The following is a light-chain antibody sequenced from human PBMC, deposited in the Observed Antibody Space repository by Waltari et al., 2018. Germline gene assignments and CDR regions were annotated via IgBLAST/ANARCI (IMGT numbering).Light chain of an antibody. CDR3: QKYVRLPAT. CDR1: QSVSRS. CDR2: AAS. J-gene: IGKJ1*01. V-gene: IGKV3-20*01. Sequence: EIVLTHSPVTLSWSPGERATLACRPSQSVSRSLAWYQQKPGQAPRLLIFAASSRATGIPDRFSGSGSGTDFSLTISRLEPEDFAVYYCQKYVRLPATFGQGTKVEI.